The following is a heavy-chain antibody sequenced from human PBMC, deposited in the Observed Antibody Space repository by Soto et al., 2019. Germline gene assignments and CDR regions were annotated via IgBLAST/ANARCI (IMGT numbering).Heavy chain of an antibody. V-gene: IGHV3-21*01. D-gene: IGHD3-9*01. CDR1: GFTFSSYS. Sequence: EVQLVESGGGLVKPGGSLRLSCAASGFTFSSYSMNWVRQAPGKGLEWVSSISSSSSYIYYVDSVKGRFTISRDNAKNSLYLQMNSLRAEDTAVYYCARDVHYDILTGYYVKSWFDPWGQGTLVTVSS. CDR3: ARDVHYDILTGYYVKSWFDP. CDR2: ISSSSSYI. J-gene: IGHJ5*02.